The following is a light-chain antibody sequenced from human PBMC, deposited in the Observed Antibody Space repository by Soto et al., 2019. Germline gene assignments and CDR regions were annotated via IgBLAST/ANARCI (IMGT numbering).Light chain of an antibody. V-gene: IGKV1-5*03. CDR1: QSISSW. J-gene: IGKJ1*01. CDR3: QPHDSYPRT. CDR2: KAS. Sequence: DIQMTQSPSTLSASIGDRVTITCRASQSISSWLAWYQQKPGKAPKLLIYKASSLESGVPSRFSGSGSGTDFPLTLCCLHPHDLATYYRQPHDSYPRTFGQGTK.